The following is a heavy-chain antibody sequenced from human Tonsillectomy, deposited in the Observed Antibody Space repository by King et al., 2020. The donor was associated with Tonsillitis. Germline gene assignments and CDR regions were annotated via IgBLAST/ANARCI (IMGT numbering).Heavy chain of an antibody. CDR2: IIPIFGTT. J-gene: IGHJ4*02. D-gene: IGHD5-18*01. V-gene: IGHV1-69*01. CDR1: GGTFNSYA. Sequence: QLVQSGAEVKKPGSSVKVSCKASGGTFNSYAINWGRQAPGQGLEWMGGIIPIFGTTNYAQKFQGRVTITADQSTSTAYMELSSLISEDTAVYYCARDLVAMVMDYWGQGTLVTVSS. CDR3: ARDLVAMVMDY.